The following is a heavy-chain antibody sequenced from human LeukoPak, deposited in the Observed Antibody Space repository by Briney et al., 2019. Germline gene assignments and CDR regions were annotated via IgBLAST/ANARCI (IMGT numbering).Heavy chain of an antibody. CDR1: GCIFDDYA. V-gene: IGHV3-9*03. CDR2: ISWNNDKI. D-gene: IGHD5-18*01. J-gene: IGHJ4*02. Sequence: GGSLRLSCAASGCIFDDYAMHWVRQAPGKGLEWVSGISWNNDKIDYADSVKGRFTISRDNAKNSLYLQMNSLRAEDMAFYCCAKDKVRKGYTYGTFDYWGQGTLVTVSS. CDR3: AKDKVRKGYTYGTFDY.